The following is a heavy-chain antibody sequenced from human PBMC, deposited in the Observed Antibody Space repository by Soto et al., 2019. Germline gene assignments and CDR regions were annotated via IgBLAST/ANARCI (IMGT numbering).Heavy chain of an antibody. V-gene: IGHV3-7*01. Sequence: EVQLVESGGDLAQPGGSLRLSCAASGFTLSNFWVNWVRQAPGKGLEWVANIKQGGIEKNYVDSVKGRFTISRDDNKNSRFLQMSNLRAEDTAVYYGLVTTSAFDTWGRGTTVTVSS. CDR1: GFTLSNFW. J-gene: IGHJ3*02. CDR3: LVTTSAFDT. CDR2: IKQGGIEK. D-gene: IGHD4-17*01.